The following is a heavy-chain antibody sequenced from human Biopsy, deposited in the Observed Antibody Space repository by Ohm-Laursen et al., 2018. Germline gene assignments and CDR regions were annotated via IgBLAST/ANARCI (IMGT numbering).Heavy chain of an antibody. CDR1: GATSSDYY. Sequence: SDTLSLTCVVYGATSSDYYWSWIRQPPGKGLEWFGQIDRSGNTNYNPSLKGRLTISANTSKNQFSLKLTSVTAADTAVYFCGNEIYGRDYWGQGALVTVSS. CDR3: GNEIYGRDY. CDR2: IDRSGNT. D-gene: IGHD4-17*01. V-gene: IGHV4-34*08. J-gene: IGHJ4*02.